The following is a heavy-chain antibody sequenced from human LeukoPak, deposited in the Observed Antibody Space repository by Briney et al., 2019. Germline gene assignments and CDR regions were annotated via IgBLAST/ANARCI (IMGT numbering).Heavy chain of an antibody. Sequence: SSETLSLTCAVYGGSFSGYYWSWIRQPPGKGLEWIGEINHSGSTNYNPSLKSRVTISVDTSKNQFSLKLSSVTAADTAVYYCARRDYYGSDSDYWGQGTLVTVSS. J-gene: IGHJ4*02. CDR1: GGSFSGYY. CDR3: ARRDYYGSDSDY. D-gene: IGHD3-10*01. V-gene: IGHV4-34*01. CDR2: INHSGST.